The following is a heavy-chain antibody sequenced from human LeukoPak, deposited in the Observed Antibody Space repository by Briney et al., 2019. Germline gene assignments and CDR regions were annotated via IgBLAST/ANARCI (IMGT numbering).Heavy chain of an antibody. J-gene: IGHJ4*02. V-gene: IGHV3-53*01. CDR1: GFTVSSNY. Sequence: GGSLRLSCAASGFTVSSNYMSWVRQAPGKGLEWVSVIYSGGSTYYADSVKGRFTISRDNSKNTLYLQMDSLRAEDTAVYYCARDSVGAGYFDYWGQGALVTVSS. CDR2: IYSGGST. D-gene: IGHD1-26*01. CDR3: ARDSVGAGYFDY.